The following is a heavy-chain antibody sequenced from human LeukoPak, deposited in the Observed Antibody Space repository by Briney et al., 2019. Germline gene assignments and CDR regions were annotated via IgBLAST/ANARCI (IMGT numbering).Heavy chain of an antibody. CDR2: IYYSGST. CDR1: GGSISSYY. J-gene: IGHJ4*02. CDR3: ARSDIWGSYRFLDY. V-gene: IGHV4-59*01. D-gene: IGHD3-16*02. Sequence: KPSGTLSLTCTVSGGSISSYYWSWIRQPPGKGLEWIGYIYYSGSTNYNPSLKSRVTISVDTSKNQFSLKLSSVTAADTAVYYCARSDIWGSYRFLDYWGQGALVTVSS.